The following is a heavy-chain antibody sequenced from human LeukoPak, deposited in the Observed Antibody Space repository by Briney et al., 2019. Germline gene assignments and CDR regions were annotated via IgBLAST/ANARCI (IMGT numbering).Heavy chain of an antibody. CDR3: ASYTVTKTPHPYFDY. J-gene: IGHJ4*02. CDR1: RYTLTELS. D-gene: IGHD4-17*01. CDR2: FDPEDGET. Sequence: ASVKVSCKVSRYTLTELSMHWVRQAPGKGLEWMGGFDPEDGETIYAQKFQGRVTMTEDTSTDTAYMELSSLRSEDTAVYYCASYTVTKTPHPYFDYWGQGTLVTVSS. V-gene: IGHV1-24*01.